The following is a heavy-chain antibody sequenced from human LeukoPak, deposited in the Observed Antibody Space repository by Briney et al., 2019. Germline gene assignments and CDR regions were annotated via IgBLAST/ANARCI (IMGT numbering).Heavy chain of an antibody. J-gene: IGHJ1*01. V-gene: IGHV4-34*01. CDR3: ARDYYGSGSYSPYFQH. CDR1: GGSFSGYY. Sequence: ETLSLTCAVYGGSFSGYYWSWIRQPPGKGLAWIGEINHSGSTNYNPSLKSRVTISVDTSKNQFSLKLSSVTAADTAVYYCARDYYGSGSYSPYFQHWGQGTLVTVSS. CDR2: INHSGST. D-gene: IGHD3-10*01.